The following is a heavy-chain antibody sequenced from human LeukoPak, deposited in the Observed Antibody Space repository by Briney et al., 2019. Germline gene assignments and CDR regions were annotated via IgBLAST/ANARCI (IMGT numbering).Heavy chain of an antibody. V-gene: IGHV4-39*07. D-gene: IGHD4-23*01. Sequence: SETLSLTCTVSGGSISSSSYYWGWFRQPPGKGLEWIGNIYYSGSTYYNPSLKSRVTISVDTSKNQFSLKLTSVTAADTAVYYCAKNSGHSDLGYWGQGTLVTVSS. J-gene: IGHJ4*02. CDR3: AKNSGHSDLGY. CDR2: IYYSGST. CDR1: GGSISSSSYY.